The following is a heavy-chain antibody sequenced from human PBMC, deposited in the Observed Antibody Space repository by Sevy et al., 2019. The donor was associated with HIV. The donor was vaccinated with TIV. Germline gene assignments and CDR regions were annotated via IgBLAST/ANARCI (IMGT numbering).Heavy chain of an antibody. Sequence: GGSLRLSCAASGFTFSSYSMNWVRQAPGKGVEWVSSISSSSSYIYYADSVKGRFTISRDNAKNSLYLQMNSLRAEDTAVYYCAREYYDSSSSVYIDYWGQGTLVTVSS. CDR2: ISSSSSYI. CDR1: GFTFSSYS. D-gene: IGHD3-22*01. J-gene: IGHJ4*02. V-gene: IGHV3-21*01. CDR3: AREYYDSSSSVYIDY.